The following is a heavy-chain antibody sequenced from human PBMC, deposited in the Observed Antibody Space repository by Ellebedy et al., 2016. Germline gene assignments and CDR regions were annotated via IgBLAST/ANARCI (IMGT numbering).Heavy chain of an antibody. CDR2: IYYSGST. V-gene: IGHV4-30-4*01. D-gene: IGHD1-14*01. Sequence: SETLSLTXTVSGGSISSGDYYWSWIRQPPGKGLEWIGYIYYSGSTYYNPSLKSRVTISVDTSKNQFSLKLSSVTAADTAVYYCARAPWGPRKDYFDYWGQGTLVTVSS. CDR1: GGSISSGDYY. CDR3: ARAPWGPRKDYFDY. J-gene: IGHJ4*02.